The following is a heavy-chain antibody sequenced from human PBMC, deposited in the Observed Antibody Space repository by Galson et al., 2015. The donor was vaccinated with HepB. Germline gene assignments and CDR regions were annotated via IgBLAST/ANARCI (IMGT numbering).Heavy chain of an antibody. CDR2: ISGYSPNT. CDR3: ARARYPTSPPDS. J-gene: IGHJ5*01. CDR1: GYTFSNYG. Sequence: SVKVSCKASGYTFSNYGISWVRQAPGQGLEWVGWISGYSPNTNYAQKFQGRVTLTTDTPTKTAYMELRSLRTGDTAVYYCARARYPTSPPDSWGKGTPVTVSS. V-gene: IGHV1-18*01. D-gene: IGHD3-9*01.